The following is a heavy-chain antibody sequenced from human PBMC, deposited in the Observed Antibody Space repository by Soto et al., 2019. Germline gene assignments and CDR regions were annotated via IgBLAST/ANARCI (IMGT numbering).Heavy chain of an antibody. Sequence: PGGSLRLSCAASGFTFSSYGMHWVRQAPGKGLEWVAVISYDGSNKYYADSVKGRFTISRDNSKNTLYLQMNSLRAEDTAVYYCAKGRGGYCSGGSCYSHIYYYGMDVWGQGTTVTSP. D-gene: IGHD2-15*01. CDR3: AKGRGGYCSGGSCYSHIYYYGMDV. CDR2: ISYDGSNK. CDR1: GFTFSSYG. V-gene: IGHV3-30*18. J-gene: IGHJ6*02.